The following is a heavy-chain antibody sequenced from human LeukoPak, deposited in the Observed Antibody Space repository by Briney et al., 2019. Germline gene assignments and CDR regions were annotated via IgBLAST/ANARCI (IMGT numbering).Heavy chain of an antibody. CDR2: IVWDGEST. Sequence: PGGSLSLSCAASGFMFDDYAMHWVRQAPGKGLEWVALIVWDGESTYYAASVRGRFIISRDNSDNSLYLQMNNLKAEDTAIYYCAKDGSRGYSSTGYYMDAWGKGTTVIVSS. CDR3: AKDGSRGYSSTGYYMDA. D-gene: IGHD6-19*01. CDR1: GFMFDDYA. J-gene: IGHJ6*03. V-gene: IGHV3-43D*04.